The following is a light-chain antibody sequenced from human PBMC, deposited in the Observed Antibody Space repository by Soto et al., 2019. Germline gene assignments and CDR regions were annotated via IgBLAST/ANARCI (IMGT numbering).Light chain of an antibody. CDR1: SSDVGFYNF. V-gene: IGLV2-8*01. CDR3: ASYAGTRLFV. J-gene: IGLJ1*01. CDR2: EVT. Sequence: QSVLTQPPSASWSPGQSLTISCTGTSSDVGFYNFVSWYQQRPGKAPKLVIYEVTKRPSGVPDRFSGSKSGSTASLTVSGLQADDEADYYCASYAGTRLFVFGSGTKVTVL.